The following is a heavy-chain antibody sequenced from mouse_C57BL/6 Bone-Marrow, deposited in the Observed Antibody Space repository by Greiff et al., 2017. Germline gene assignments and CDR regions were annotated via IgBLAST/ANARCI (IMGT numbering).Heavy chain of an antibody. CDR2: IDPSDSYT. V-gene: IGHV1-69*01. D-gene: IGHD1-1*01. CDR1: GYTFTSYW. CDR3: ARTTTVVAGDY. Sequence: QVQLQQPGAELVMPGASVKLSCKASGYTFTSYWMHWVKQRPGQGLEWIGEIDPSDSYTNYNQKFKGKSTLTVDKSSSTACMQLSSLTSEDSAVYYCARTTTVVAGDYWGQGTTLTVSS. J-gene: IGHJ2*01.